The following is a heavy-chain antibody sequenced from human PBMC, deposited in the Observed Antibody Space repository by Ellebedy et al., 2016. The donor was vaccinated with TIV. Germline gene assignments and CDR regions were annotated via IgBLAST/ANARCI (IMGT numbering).Heavy chain of an antibody. J-gene: IGHJ4*02. CDR1: GFTFNSYG. D-gene: IGHD6-6*01. CDR3: AKDVTWGSSSDY. CDR2: ISGSGDTT. Sequence: LSLTCAASGFTFNSYGMAWFRQAPGKGLEWVSTISGSGDTTYYADSVKGRFTISRDNSKSTLYLHMNSLRAEDTAVYYCAKDVTWGSSSDYWGQGTLVTVSS. V-gene: IGHV3-23*01.